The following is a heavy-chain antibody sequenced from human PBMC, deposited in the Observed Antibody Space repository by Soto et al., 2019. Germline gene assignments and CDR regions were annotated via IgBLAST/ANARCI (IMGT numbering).Heavy chain of an antibody. V-gene: IGHV1-8*01. CDR3: TGGSAAMSHRPVH. J-gene: IGHJ4*02. CDR2: MNVNSANT. D-gene: IGHD6-19*01. Sequence: QVQLVQSGAELKKPGASVKVSCKASGYTFSNYDINWVRQATGQGLEWMGWMNVNSANTGYAQKFQGRVXXTXDXXINTAYMELGSLRPEDTAVYYCTGGSAAMSHRPVHWGQGTLVTVSS. CDR1: GYTFSNYD.